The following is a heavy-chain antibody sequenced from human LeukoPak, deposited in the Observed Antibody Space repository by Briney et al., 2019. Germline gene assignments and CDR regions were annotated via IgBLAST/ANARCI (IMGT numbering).Heavy chain of an antibody. CDR1: GFTISNYE. CDR3: ARETAHCGGDCFDY. D-gene: IGHD2-21*01. J-gene: IGHJ4*02. V-gene: IGHV3-48*03. CDR2: IRVGGNNI. Sequence: GGSLRLSCAASGFTISNYEFNWVRQAPGNGLGWVSYIRVGGNNIYYAESVRGRFTTSRDNAKNSPYLQLNSLRAEDTAVYYCARETAHCGGDCFDYWGQGTLVTVSS.